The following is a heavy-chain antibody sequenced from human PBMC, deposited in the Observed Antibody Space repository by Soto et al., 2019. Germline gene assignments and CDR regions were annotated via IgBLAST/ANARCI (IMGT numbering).Heavy chain of an antibody. D-gene: IGHD3-16*02. CDR2: ISAYNGNT. CDR3: ARSYDYIWGSYRDDWHFDY. Sequence: QVQLVQSGAEVKKPGASVKVSCKASGYTFTSYGISWVRQAPGQGLEWMGWISAYNGNTNYAQKLQGRVTITTDTSTSTAYMELRSLRSDDTAVYYCARSYDYIWGSYRDDWHFDYWGQGTLVTVSS. CDR1: GYTFTSYG. J-gene: IGHJ4*02. V-gene: IGHV1-18*01.